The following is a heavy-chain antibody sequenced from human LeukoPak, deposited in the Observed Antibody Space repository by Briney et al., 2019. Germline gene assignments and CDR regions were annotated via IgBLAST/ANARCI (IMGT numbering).Heavy chain of an antibody. V-gene: IGHV3-23*01. D-gene: IGHD6-13*01. J-gene: IGHJ4*02. CDR3: AKDRQQSAEGALGY. Sequence: GGSLRLSCAASGFTFTNYNMNWVRQAPGKGLEWISAISGSGGSTYYADSVKGRFTISRDNSKNTLYLQMKSLRAEDTAVYYCAKDRQQSAEGALGYWGQGTLVTVSS. CDR1: GFTFTNYN. CDR2: ISGSGGST.